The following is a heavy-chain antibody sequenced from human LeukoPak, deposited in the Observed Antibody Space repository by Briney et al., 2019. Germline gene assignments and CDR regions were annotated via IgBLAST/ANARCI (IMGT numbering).Heavy chain of an antibody. CDR1: RGTFSSYA. CDR3: ARGRDLDYGGNAGSGY. J-gene: IGHJ4*02. Sequence: SVKVSCKASRGTFSSYAISWVRQAPGQGREWMGGIIPIFGTANYAQKFQGRVTITADESTSTAYRELRCLRSEDTSVYYCARGRDLDYGGNAGSGYCGEGTL. V-gene: IGHV1-69*01. D-gene: IGHD4-23*01. CDR2: IIPIFGTA.